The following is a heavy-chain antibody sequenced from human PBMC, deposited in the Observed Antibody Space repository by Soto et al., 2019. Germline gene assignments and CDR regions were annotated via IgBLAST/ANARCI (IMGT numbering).Heavy chain of an antibody. CDR2: ISFDGNDK. CDR1: GFTFSNYG. Sequence: QVQLVESGGGVVQPGRSLRLSCSTSGFTFSNYGMHWVRQAPGKGLEWVAVISFDGNDKDYADSVKGRFTISRDNSKHTLYLHMTSLRAEDTAMYSCAKDKYGGATYLDFWGQGTLVTVSS. CDR3: AKDKYGGATYLDF. V-gene: IGHV3-30*18. J-gene: IGHJ4*02. D-gene: IGHD1-26*01.